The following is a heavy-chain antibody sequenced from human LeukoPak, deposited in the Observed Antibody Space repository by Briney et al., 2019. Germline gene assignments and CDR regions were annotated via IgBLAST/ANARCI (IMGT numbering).Heavy chain of an antibody. Sequence: GRSLRLSCAASGFTFSSYALHWVRQAPGKGLEWVSAISGSGGSTYYADSVKGRFTISRDNSKNTLYLQMNSLRAEDTAVYYCAKELGYGAAQPAFDIWGQGTMVTVSS. CDR2: ISGSGGST. CDR3: AKELGYGAAQPAFDI. V-gene: IGHV3-23*01. D-gene: IGHD4-17*01. CDR1: GFTFSSYA. J-gene: IGHJ3*02.